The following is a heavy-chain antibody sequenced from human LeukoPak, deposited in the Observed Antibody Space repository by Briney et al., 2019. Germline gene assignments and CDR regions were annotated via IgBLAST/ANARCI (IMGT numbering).Heavy chain of an antibody. Sequence: PGGSLRLSCAASGFTVSSNYMSWVRQAPGKGPEWVSVIYSGGSTYYADSVKGRFTNSRDNSKNTLYLQMNSLRAEDTAVYYCARIQGGYSYGFVDYWGQGTLVTVSS. J-gene: IGHJ4*02. D-gene: IGHD5-18*01. CDR1: GFTVSSNY. CDR3: ARIQGGYSYGFVDY. V-gene: IGHV3-53*01. CDR2: IYSGGST.